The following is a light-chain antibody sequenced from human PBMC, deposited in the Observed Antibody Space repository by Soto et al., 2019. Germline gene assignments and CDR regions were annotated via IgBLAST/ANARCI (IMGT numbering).Light chain of an antibody. CDR3: QQGSNWPPIFT. Sequence: EIVLTQSPATLSLSPGERATLSCRASQSVRSYLAWYQQKPGQAPRLLIYDASNRATGIPARFSGSGSGTAFPLPITSLKLENFAVYYCQQGSNWPPIFTSGPGTKWISN. CDR2: DAS. CDR1: QSVRSY. V-gene: IGKV3-11*01. J-gene: IGKJ3*01.